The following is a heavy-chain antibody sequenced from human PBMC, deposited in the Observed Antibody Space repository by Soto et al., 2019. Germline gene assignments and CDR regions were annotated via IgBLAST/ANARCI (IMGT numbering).Heavy chain of an antibody. D-gene: IGHD3-22*01. V-gene: IGHV4-30-4*01. Sequence: QVQLQESGPGLVKPSQTLSLTCTVTGGSISSGDYYWSWIRQPPGKGQEWIGYIYYSGSTYYNPSPKSRVTISVDTSKNQFSLKLSSVTAADTAVYYCARPDYYDSSGYPKRGLAFDYWGQGTLVTVSS. CDR1: GGSISSGDYY. CDR3: ARPDYYDSSGYPKRGLAFDY. CDR2: IYYSGST. J-gene: IGHJ4*02.